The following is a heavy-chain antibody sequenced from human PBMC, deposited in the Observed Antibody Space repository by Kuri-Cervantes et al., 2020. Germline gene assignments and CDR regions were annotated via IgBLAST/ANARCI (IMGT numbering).Heavy chain of an antibody. CDR1: GYTFTGYY. J-gene: IGHJ6*03. Sequence: ASVKVSCKASGYTFTGYYMHWVRQAPGQGLEWMGWINPNSGGTNYAQKFQGWVTMTRDTSISTAYMELSSLRSEDTAVYYCARDPVPREYGAYIPYYYYMDVWGKGTTVTVSS. D-gene: IGHD4-17*01. V-gene: IGHV1-2*04. CDR3: ARDPVPREYGAYIPYYYYMDV. CDR2: INPNSGGT.